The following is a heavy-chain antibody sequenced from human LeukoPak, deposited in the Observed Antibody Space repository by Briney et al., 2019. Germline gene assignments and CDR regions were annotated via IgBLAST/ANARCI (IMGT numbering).Heavy chain of an antibody. D-gene: IGHD3-16*02. CDR1: GDSVSSNSAA. Sequence: SQTLSLTCAISGDSVSSNSAAWNWLRQSPSRGLEWLGRTYYRSKWYNDYAVSVNSRITINPNTSKNQFSLQLNSVTPEDTAVYYGARDFIVVDAFDIWGQGTMVTVSS. V-gene: IGHV6-1*01. CDR3: ARDFIVVDAFDI. CDR2: TYYRSKWYN. J-gene: IGHJ3*02.